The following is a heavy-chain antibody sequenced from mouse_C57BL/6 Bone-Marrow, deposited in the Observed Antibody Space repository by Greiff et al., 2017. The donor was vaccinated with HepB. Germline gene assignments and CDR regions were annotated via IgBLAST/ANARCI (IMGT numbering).Heavy chain of an antibody. D-gene: IGHD3-1*01. CDR3: ARGYLRIDY. V-gene: IGHV1-50*01. CDR1: GYTFTSYW. Sequence: VQLQQPGAELVKPGASVKLSCKASGYTFTSYWMQWVKQRPGQGLEWIGEIDPSDSYTNYNQKFKGKATLTVDTSSSTAYMQLSSLTSEASAVYYCARGYLRIDYWGQGTTLTVSS. J-gene: IGHJ2*01. CDR2: IDPSDSYT.